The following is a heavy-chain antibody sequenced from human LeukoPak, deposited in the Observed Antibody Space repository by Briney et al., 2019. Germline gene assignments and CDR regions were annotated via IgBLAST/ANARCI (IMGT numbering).Heavy chain of an antibody. Sequence: GGSLRLSCAASGFTFSSYGMHWVRQAPGKGLEWVAVISYDGSNKYYADSVKGRFTISRDNSKNTLYLQMNSLRAEDTAVYYCAKDLYDFWSGYPYYYYGMDVWGQGTTVTVSS. J-gene: IGHJ6*02. V-gene: IGHV3-30*18. D-gene: IGHD3-3*01. CDR3: AKDLYDFWSGYPYYYYGMDV. CDR1: GFTFSSYG. CDR2: ISYDGSNK.